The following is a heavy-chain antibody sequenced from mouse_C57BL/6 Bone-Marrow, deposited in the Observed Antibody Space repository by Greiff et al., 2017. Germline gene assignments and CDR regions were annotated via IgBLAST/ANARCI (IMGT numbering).Heavy chain of an antibody. CDR2: IDPSDSYT. D-gene: IGHD1-1*01. V-gene: IGHV1-50*01. CDR1: GYTFTSYW. J-gene: IGHJ2*01. CDR3: ARGGYYGSSSYYFDY. Sequence: QVQLQQPGAELVKPGASVKLSCKASGYTFTSYWMQWVKQRPGQGLEWIGEIDPSDSYTNYNQKFKGKATLTVDTSSRTAYMQLSSLTSEDSAVYYCARGGYYGSSSYYFDYWGQGTTLTVSS.